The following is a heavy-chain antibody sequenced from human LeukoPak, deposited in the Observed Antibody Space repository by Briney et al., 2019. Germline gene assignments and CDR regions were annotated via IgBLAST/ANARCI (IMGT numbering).Heavy chain of an antibody. J-gene: IGHJ4*02. D-gene: IGHD3-3*01. Sequence: GESLKISCKGSGYAFSSYWIGWVRQMPGKGLEWMGIIYPGDPDTRYSPSLQGQVTISVDTSIGTAYLQWSSLKASDTAIYYCARQNDFRLDYWGQGTLVTVSS. CDR2: IYPGDPDT. V-gene: IGHV5-51*01. CDR3: ARQNDFRLDY. CDR1: GYAFSSYW.